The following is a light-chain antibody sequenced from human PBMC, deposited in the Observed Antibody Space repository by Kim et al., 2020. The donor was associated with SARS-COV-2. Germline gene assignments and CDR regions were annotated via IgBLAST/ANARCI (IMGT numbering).Light chain of an antibody. CDR1: QRLSGEY. CDR3: QQYTRSPPAYT. CDR2: GAY. J-gene: IGKJ2*01. Sequence: GQRDTHSCRASQRLSGEYLAWNQPTTGQAPRLLSFGAYSRAAGNRDRFSGSGSGTDFTLTISRLETEDFTVYNCQQYTRSPPAYTFGQGTKLEI. V-gene: IGKV3-20*01.